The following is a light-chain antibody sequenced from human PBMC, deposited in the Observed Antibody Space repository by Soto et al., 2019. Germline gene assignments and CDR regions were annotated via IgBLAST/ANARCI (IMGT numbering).Light chain of an antibody. Sequence: EIVMTQSPATLSMSPGERATLSCRASQSVSSNLAWYQQKPGQAPRLLIYGASTRATGIPARFSGSGSGTEFSLTISSLQSVDFAVYYCQQYNNWPPSITFGQGTRLEIK. V-gene: IGKV3-15*01. CDR1: QSVSSN. J-gene: IGKJ5*01. CDR3: QQYNNWPPSIT. CDR2: GAS.